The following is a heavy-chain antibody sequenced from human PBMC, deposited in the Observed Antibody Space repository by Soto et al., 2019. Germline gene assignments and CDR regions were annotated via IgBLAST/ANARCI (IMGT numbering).Heavy chain of an antibody. CDR3: ARVMVRGVPFDY. J-gene: IGHJ4*02. CDR2: IYYSGST. D-gene: IGHD3-10*01. V-gene: IGHV4-31*03. Sequence: SETLSLTCTVSGGSISSGGYYWSWIRQHPGKGLEWIGYIYYSGSTYYNPSLKSRVTISVDTSKNQFSLKLSSVTAADTAVYYCARVMVRGVPFDYWGQGTLVTVSS. CDR1: GGSISSGGYY.